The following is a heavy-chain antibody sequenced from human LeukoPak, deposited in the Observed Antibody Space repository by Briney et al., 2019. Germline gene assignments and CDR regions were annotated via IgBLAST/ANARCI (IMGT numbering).Heavy chain of an antibody. D-gene: IGHD1-1*01. CDR3: ARDRTYYYYYGMDV. CDR2: ISAYNGNT. CDR1: GYTFTSYG. V-gene: IGHV1-18*04. Sequence: GASVKVSCKASGYTFTSYGFSWVRQAPGQGLEWMGWISAYNGNTNYAQKLQGRVTMTTDTSTSTAYMELRSLRSDDTAVYYCARDRTYYYYYGMDVWGKGTTVTVSS. J-gene: IGHJ6*04.